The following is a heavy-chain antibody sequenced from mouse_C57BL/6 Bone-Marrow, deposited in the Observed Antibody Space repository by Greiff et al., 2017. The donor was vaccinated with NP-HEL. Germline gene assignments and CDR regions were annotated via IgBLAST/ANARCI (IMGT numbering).Heavy chain of an antibody. V-gene: IGHV7-3*01. CDR3: ARSTPSITTVVAPSMDY. J-gene: IGHJ4*01. CDR2: IRNKANGYTT. D-gene: IGHD1-1*01. CDR1: GFTFTDYY. Sequence: EVKVVESGGGLVQPGGSLSLSCAASGFTFTDYYMSWVRQPPGKALEWLGFIRNKANGYTTEYSASVKGRFTISRDNSQSILYLQMNALRAEDSATYYCARSTPSITTVVAPSMDYWGQGTSVTVSS.